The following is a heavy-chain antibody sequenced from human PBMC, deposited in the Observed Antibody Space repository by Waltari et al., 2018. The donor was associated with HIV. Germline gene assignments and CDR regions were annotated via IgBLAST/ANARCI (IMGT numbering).Heavy chain of an antibody. V-gene: IGHV4-61*02. D-gene: IGHD4-17*01. CDR1: GGSISSGSFC. J-gene: IGHJ4*02. CDR3: ARGHDHGDYREGFYY. Sequence: QVQLQESGPGLVKPSQTLSLTCTVSGGSISSGSFCWSWIRQPAGKGLEWIGRIYTSGSTNNNPSLKSRVTISGDTSKNQFSLKLSSVTAADTAVYYCARGHDHGDYREGFYYWGQGTLVTVSS. CDR2: IYTSGST.